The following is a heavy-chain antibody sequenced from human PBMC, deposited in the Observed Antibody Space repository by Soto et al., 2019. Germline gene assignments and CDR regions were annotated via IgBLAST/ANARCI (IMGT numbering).Heavy chain of an antibody. CDR2: TNPQSGNT. J-gene: IGHJ3*02. Sequence: QVQLVQSGAEVRKPGASVKISCMASGYTFTSYNINWVRQGTGQGLEWMGWTNPQSGNTVFEQKYQGRVTMTRNTSISSAYMELGGLRSEDTAVYYCARGNGDYVSGAFDIWGQGTMVTVSS. CDR3: ARGNGDYVSGAFDI. D-gene: IGHD4-17*01. CDR1: GYTFTSYN. V-gene: IGHV1-8*01.